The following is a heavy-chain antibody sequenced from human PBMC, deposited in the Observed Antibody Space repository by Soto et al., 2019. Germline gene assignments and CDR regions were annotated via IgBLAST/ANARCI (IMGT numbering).Heavy chain of an antibody. D-gene: IGHD3-9*01. V-gene: IGHV4-59*01. CDR2: IYYSGST. Sequence: SETLSLTCTVSGGSISSYYWSWIRQPPGKGLEWIGYIYYSGSTNYNPSLKSRVTISVETSKNQFSLKLSSVTAADTAVYYCARSGVSDILTGYPLLRSWPYYYYMDVWGKGTTVTVSS. J-gene: IGHJ6*03. CDR1: GGSISSYY. CDR3: ARSGVSDILTGYPLLRSWPYYYYMDV.